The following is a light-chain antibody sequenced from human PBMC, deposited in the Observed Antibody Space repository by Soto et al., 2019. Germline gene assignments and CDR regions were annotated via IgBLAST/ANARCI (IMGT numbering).Light chain of an antibody. J-gene: IGLJ1*01. Sequence: QSVLTQPASVSGSPGQSITISCTGTSSDLAIYNYVSWYQQQPGKAPKLMIYQVTNRPSGVSNRFPGSRSGNTASLTISGLQAEDEADYYCSSYTDSSNYVFGTGTKLTVL. CDR2: QVT. CDR3: SSYTDSSNYV. V-gene: IGLV2-14*01. CDR1: SSDLAIYNY.